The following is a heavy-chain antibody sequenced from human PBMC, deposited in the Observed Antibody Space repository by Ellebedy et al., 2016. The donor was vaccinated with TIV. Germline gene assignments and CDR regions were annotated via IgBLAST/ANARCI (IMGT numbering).Heavy chain of an antibody. CDR3: ARGRNIAVAGTGFVYYYYYGMDG. J-gene: IGHJ6*02. D-gene: IGHD6-19*01. CDR1: GFTFSSYD. Sequence: GGSLRLXCAASGFTFSSYDMHWVRQATGKGLEWVSAIGTAGDTYYPGSVKGRFTISRENAKNSLYLQMNSLRAGDTAVYYCARGRNIAVAGTGFVYYYYYGMDGWGQGTTVTVSS. V-gene: IGHV3-13*01. CDR2: IGTAGDT.